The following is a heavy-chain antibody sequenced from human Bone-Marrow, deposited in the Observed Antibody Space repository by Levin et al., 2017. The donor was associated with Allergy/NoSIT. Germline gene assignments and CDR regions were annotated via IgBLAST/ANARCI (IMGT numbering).Heavy chain of an antibody. Sequence: GESLKISCAASGFTFATSDMNWVRQGPGQGLEWVAQITASGGTTFYADSVKGRFTISRDNSRRTLYLQLNSLRPEDTATYFCVKEAGLTTETTHLVVFDSWGHGTRVTVSS. V-gene: IGHV3-23*01. D-gene: IGHD3-22*01. CDR3: VKEAGLTTETTHLVVFDS. CDR2: ITASGGTT. CDR1: GFTFATSD. J-gene: IGHJ5*01.